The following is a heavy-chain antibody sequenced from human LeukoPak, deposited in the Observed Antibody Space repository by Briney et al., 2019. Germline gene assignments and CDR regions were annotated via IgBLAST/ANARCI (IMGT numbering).Heavy chain of an antibody. CDR1: GYTFTSYG. J-gene: IGHJ4*02. D-gene: IGHD6-19*01. Sequence: ASVKVSCKASGYTFTSYGISRVRQAPGQGLEWMGWISAYNGNTNYAQKLQGRVTMTTDTSTSTAYMELRSLRSDDTAVYYCARDRFRAAAGGPYSSGWYGGYWGQGTLVTVSS. V-gene: IGHV1-18*01. CDR3: ARDRFRAAAGGPYSSGWYGGY. CDR2: ISAYNGNT.